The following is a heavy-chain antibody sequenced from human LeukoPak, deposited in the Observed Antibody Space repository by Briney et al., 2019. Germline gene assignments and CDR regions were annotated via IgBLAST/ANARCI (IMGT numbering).Heavy chain of an antibody. Sequence: PGGSLRLSCAASGFTFSSYAMHWVRQAPGQRPEWMGWINAGNGNTKYSQKFQGRVTITRDTSASTAYMELSSLRAEDTAVYYCARVSSSWSGSFGYWGQGTLVTVSS. D-gene: IGHD6-13*01. J-gene: IGHJ4*02. V-gene: IGHV1-3*01. CDR3: ARVSSSWSGSFGY. CDR1: GFTFSSYA. CDR2: INAGNGNT.